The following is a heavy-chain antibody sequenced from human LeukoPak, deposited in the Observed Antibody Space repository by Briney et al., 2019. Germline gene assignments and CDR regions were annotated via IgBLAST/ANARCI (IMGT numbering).Heavy chain of an antibody. CDR1: GGTFSSYA. CDR2: IIPIFGIA. J-gene: IGHJ5*02. D-gene: IGHD4-23*01. Sequence: GSSVKVSFKASGGTFSSYAISWVRQAPGQGLEWMGRIIPIFGIANYAQKFQGRVTITADKTTSTAYMELSSLRSEDTAVYYCARDRVYGGNPGGRNWFDPWGQGTLVTVSS. CDR3: ARDRVYGGNPGGRNWFDP. V-gene: IGHV1-69*17.